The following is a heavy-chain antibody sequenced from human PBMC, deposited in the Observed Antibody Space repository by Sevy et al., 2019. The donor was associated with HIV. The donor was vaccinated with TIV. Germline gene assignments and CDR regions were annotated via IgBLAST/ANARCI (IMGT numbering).Heavy chain of an antibody. D-gene: IGHD2-15*01. CDR1: GFTFSTYA. J-gene: IGHJ6*02. CDR3: AKGDRTFYGLDV. V-gene: IGHV3-23*01. Sequence: GGSLRLSCAASGFTFSTYAMSWVRQAPGKGLEWVSAISGSGGSTYYADSLKGRFTIFRDNSKNTLSPQMNSLRAEDTAVYYCAKGDRTFYGLDVWGQGTTVTVSS. CDR2: ISGSGGST.